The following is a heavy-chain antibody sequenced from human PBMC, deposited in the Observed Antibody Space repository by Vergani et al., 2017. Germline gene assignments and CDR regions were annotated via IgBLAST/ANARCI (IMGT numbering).Heavy chain of an antibody. Sequence: QVQLVQSGAEVKKPGSSVKVSCKASGGTFSSYAISWVRQAPGQGLEWMGGIIPIFGTANYAQKFQGRVTITADESTSTAYMELSSLRSEDTAVYYCAKGDRYFDWPIYYYYYGMDVWGQGTTVTVSS. CDR1: GGTFSSYA. CDR2: IIPIFGTA. D-gene: IGHD3-9*01. V-gene: IGHV1-69*01. CDR3: AKGDRYFDWPIYYYYYGMDV. J-gene: IGHJ6*02.